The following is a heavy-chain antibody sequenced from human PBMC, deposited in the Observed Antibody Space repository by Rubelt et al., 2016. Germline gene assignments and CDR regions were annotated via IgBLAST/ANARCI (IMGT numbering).Heavy chain of an antibody. J-gene: IGHJ5*02. Sequence: QVQLVQSGAEVKKPGASVKVSCKASGYTFTSYAMHWVRQAPGQRLEWMGWINAGNGNTKYSQKFQGRETSNRDTSASTAYMELSSLGSEDTAVYYWARVIWGSGWSNNWFDPWGQGTLVTVSS. CDR2: INAGNGNT. D-gene: IGHD6-19*01. CDR1: GYTFTSYA. CDR3: ARVIWGSGWSNNWFDP. V-gene: IGHV1-3*01.